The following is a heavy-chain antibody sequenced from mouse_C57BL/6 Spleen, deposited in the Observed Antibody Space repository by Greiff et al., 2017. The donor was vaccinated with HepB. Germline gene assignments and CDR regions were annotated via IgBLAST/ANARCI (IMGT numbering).Heavy chain of an antibody. CDR3: ASHDDYYFDY. CDR2: INPSSGYT. D-gene: IGHD2-12*01. V-gene: IGHV1-4*01. J-gene: IGHJ2*01. CDR1: GYTFTSYT. Sequence: VKLQESGAELARPGASVKMSCKASGYTFTSYTMHWVKQRPGQGLEWIGYINPSSGYTKYNQKFKDKATLTADKSSSTAYMQLSSLTSEDSAVYYCASHDDYYFDYWGQGTTLTVSS.